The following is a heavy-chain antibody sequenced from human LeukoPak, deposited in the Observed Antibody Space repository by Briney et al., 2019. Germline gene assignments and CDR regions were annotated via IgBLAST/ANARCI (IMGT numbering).Heavy chain of an antibody. CDR1: GGSVSSSSYY. V-gene: IGHV3-23*01. J-gene: IGHJ4*02. D-gene: IGHD3-22*01. CDR3: AKRGGYGYFDY. CDR2: ISGSGSTT. Sequence: ETLSLTCTVSGGSVSSSSYYWGWVRQAPGKGLEWVSVISGSGSTTYYADSVKGRFTISRDNSKNTLYLQMNSLRAEDTAVYYCAKRGGYGYFDYWGQGTLVTVSS.